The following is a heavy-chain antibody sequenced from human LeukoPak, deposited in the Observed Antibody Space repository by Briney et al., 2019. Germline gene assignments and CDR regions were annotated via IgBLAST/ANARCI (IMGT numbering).Heavy chain of an antibody. Sequence: PGGSLRLSCAASGFTFSNYAMSWVRQAPGKGLEWVSAISDSGGSTYYADSVKGRFTISRDNSKNTLYLQMSSLRAEDTAVYFCVRGYSFGPYGMDVWGQGTTVTVSS. J-gene: IGHJ6*02. CDR2: ISDSGGST. CDR1: GFTFSNYA. V-gene: IGHV3-23*01. D-gene: IGHD2-15*01. CDR3: VRGYSFGPYGMDV.